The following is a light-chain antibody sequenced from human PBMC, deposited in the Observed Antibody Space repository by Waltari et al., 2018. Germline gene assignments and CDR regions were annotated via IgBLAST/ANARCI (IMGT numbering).Light chain of an antibody. V-gene: IGLV3-21*01. CDR3: QVWDDTTNSGV. CDR1: NIERKS. CDR2: YDT. Sequence: YVLTQPPSVSVAPGKTATLTCGGENIERKSVNWYQQKAGQAPGLVLFYDTDRPSGIPDRFSGSNSGNTATLTISWVEAGDEADYHCQVWDDTTNSGVFGGGTRLTVL. J-gene: IGLJ3*02.